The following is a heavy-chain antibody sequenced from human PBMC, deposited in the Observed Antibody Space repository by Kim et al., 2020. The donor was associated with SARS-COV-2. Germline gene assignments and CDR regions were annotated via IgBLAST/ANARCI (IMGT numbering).Heavy chain of an antibody. CDR1: GFTFDDYA. Sequence: GGSLRLSCAASGFTFDDYAMHWVRQAPGKGLEWVSLISGDGGSTYYADSVKGRFTISRDNSKNSLYLQMNSLRTEDTALYYCAKDINYYGSGSYYNAFYYCGMDVWGQGTTVTVSS. CDR2: ISGDGGST. D-gene: IGHD3-10*01. J-gene: IGHJ6*02. CDR3: AKDINYYGSGSYYNAFYYCGMDV. V-gene: IGHV3-43*02.